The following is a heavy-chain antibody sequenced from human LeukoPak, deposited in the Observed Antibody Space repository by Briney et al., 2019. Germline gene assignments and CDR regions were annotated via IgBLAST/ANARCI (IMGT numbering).Heavy chain of an antibody. CDR3: ARGREVAGTVGY. CDR2: INPYSGGT. CDR1: GYSFTGYY. J-gene: IGHJ4*01. Sequence: ASVKVSCKASGYSFTGYYMHWVRQAPGQGLEWMGWINPYSGGTNYAQKFQGRVTMTRDTSISTAYMELSRLTSDDTAVYYSARGREVAGTVGYWGHGTLVTVSS. D-gene: IGHD6-19*01. V-gene: IGHV1-2*02.